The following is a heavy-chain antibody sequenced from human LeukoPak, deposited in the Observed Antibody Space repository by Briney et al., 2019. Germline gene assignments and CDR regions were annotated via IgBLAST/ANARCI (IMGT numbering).Heavy chain of an antibody. J-gene: IGHJ4*02. D-gene: IGHD3-10*01. CDR1: GYTFTSYG. CDR2: ISAYNGNT. Sequence: ASVKVSCKASGYTFTSYGISWVRQAPGQGVEWMGWISAYNGNTNYAQKLQGRVTMTTDTSTSTAYMEPRSLRSDDTAVYYCAREGNQDYGSGSYNYWGQGTLVTVSS. CDR3: AREGNQDYGSGSYNY. V-gene: IGHV1-18*01.